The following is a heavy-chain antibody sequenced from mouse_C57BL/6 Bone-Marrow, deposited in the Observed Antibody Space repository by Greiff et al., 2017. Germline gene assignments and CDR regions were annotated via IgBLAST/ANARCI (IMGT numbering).Heavy chain of an antibody. V-gene: IGHV5-4*01. D-gene: IGHD1-1*01. J-gene: IGHJ4*01. CDR3: ARSTTVGYAMDY. CDR1: GFTFSSSA. CDR2: ISDGGSYT. Sequence: EVQVVESGGGLVKPGGSLKLSCAASGFTFSSSAMSWVRQTPEKRLEWVATISDGGSYTYYPDNVKGRFTITRDNAKNNLYLQMSHLKSEDTAMYYCARSTTVGYAMDYWGQGNSVTVTS.